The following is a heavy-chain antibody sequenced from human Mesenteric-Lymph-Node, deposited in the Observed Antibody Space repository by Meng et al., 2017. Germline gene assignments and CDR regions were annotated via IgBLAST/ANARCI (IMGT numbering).Heavy chain of an antibody. CDR3: AKDFGLPKDRIMKSYYYDSSGYIFDL. J-gene: IGHJ5*02. CDR1: GFTFSGYE. Sequence: GGSLRLSCEVSGFTFSGYEMSWLRQAPGKGLEWVSTIRTTGDDTSYADSVKGRFSISRDNYKNTLYLQMNSLRVEDTAFYYCAKDFGLPKDRIMKSYYYDSSGYIFDLWGQGTLVTVSS. V-gene: IGHV3-23*01. CDR2: IRTTGDDT. D-gene: IGHD3-22*01.